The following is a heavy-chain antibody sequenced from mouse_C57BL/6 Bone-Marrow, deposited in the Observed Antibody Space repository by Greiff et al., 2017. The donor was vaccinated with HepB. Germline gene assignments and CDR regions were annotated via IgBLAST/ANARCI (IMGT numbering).Heavy chain of an antibody. CDR1: GYAFSSSW. J-gene: IGHJ3*01. CDR3: ARWGPY. V-gene: IGHV1-82*01. CDR2: IYPGDGDT. Sequence: QVQLQQSGPELVKPGASVKISCKASGYAFSSSWMNWVKQRPGKGLEWIGRIYPGDGDTNYNGKFKGKATLTADKSSSTAYMQLRSLTSEDSAVYFCARWGPYWGQGTLVTVSA.